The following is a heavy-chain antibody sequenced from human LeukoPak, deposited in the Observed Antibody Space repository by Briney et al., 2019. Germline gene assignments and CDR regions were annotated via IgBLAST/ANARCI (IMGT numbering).Heavy chain of an antibody. CDR3: ARDGVAAGIYFDY. V-gene: IGHV3-23*01. J-gene: IGHJ4*02. CDR1: GFTFSSYA. CDR2: ISGSGGST. Sequence: SGGSLRLSCAASGFTFSSYAMSWVRQAPGKGLEWVSAISGSGGSTYYADSVKGRFTISRDNSKNTLYLQMNSLRAEDTAVYYCARDGVAAGIYFDYWGQGTLVTVSS. D-gene: IGHD6-13*01.